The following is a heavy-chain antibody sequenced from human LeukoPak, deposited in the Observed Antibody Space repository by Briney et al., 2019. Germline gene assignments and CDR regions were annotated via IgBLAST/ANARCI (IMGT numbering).Heavy chain of an antibody. J-gene: IGHJ1*01. D-gene: IGHD3-16*01. CDR3: ADLGSRD. CDR1: GFTFSSAW. Sequence: GGSLRLSCAASGFTFSSAWMTWVRQAPGKGLERVATIKDDGSDKYYVDSVKGRFTISRDNAKKSLWLQMNSLRVEDTAMYYCADLGSRDWGQGTLVTVSS. CDR2: IKDDGSDK. V-gene: IGHV3-7*01.